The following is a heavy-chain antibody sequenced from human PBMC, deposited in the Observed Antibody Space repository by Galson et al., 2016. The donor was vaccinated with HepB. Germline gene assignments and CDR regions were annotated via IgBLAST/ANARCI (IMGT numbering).Heavy chain of an antibody. Sequence: SLRLSCAASGITFSDAWFHWVRQAPGKGLEWVSAISGDGTRTYYADFVKGRFTISRDNYKNTVFLHMTTLGAEDTGTYFCSDGLNSWGQGTQVSVSS. V-gene: IGHV3-74*01. J-gene: IGHJ4*02. CDR1: GITFSDAW. CDR2: ISGDGTRT. CDR3: SDGLNS. D-gene: IGHD3-10*02.